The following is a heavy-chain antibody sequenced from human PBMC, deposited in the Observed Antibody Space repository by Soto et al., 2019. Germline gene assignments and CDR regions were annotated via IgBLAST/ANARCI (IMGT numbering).Heavy chain of an antibody. D-gene: IGHD2-15*01. CDR2: IFHSGST. Sequence: QLQLQESGSGLVKPSQTLSLTCAVSGGSISIGTHSWSWIRQPPGKGLEWIGYIFHSGSTYYNPSLKSRVTISVDRSKNQFSLRLSSVTAADTAIYYCARGADNYPYYFEYWGQGTLVTVSS. J-gene: IGHJ4*02. V-gene: IGHV4-30-2*01. CDR3: ARGADNYPYYFEY. CDR1: GGSISIGTHS.